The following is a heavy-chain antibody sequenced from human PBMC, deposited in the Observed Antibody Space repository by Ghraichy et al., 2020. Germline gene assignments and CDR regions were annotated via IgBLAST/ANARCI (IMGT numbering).Heavy chain of an antibody. D-gene: IGHD5-24*01. V-gene: IGHV3-48*02. Sequence: GSLRLSCAASGFTFYTFSFNWVRQVPGKGLEWVAYISTSSSTIYYADSVKGRFTISRDNAKNSLYLQMHSLRDEDTAVYYCARGLVEMASGGYWGQGTLVTVSS. CDR2: ISTSSSTI. CDR3: ARGLVEMASGGY. J-gene: IGHJ4*02. CDR1: GFTFYTFS.